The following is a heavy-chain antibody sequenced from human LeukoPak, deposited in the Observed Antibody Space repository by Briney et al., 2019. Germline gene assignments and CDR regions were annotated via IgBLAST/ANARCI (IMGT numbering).Heavy chain of an antibody. CDR1: GLTSAAFG. Sequence: VGSPRLSCAASGLTSAAFGMSWVRQAAGQGLEWVSGINRTGGRTGYAESVQGRFTISRDNAKNSLYLQLNSVRAEHTALYYCAIVGGCAFDIWGQGEMVRVSS. J-gene: IGHJ3*02. D-gene: IGHD3-10*01. CDR3: AIVGGCAFDI. CDR2: INRTGGRT. V-gene: IGHV3-20*04.